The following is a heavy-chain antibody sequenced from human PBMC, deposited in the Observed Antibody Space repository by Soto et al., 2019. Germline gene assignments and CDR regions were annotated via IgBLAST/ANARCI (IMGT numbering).Heavy chain of an antibody. CDR1: GGTFSSSG. V-gene: IGHV1-69*11. CDR3: ARWPQPRYTADPYAVDF. D-gene: IGHD3-16*02. CDR2: IVPSLDTT. Sequence: QVHLVQSGTEVKKPGSSVKVSCKASGGTFSSSGFSWVRQAPGQGLEWMGMIVPSLDTTNYAQKFQARVTSPADEVTSTAYMELRSLRSEDTAVYYCARWPQPRYTADPYAVDFWGQGTRVIVSS. J-gene: IGHJ6*02.